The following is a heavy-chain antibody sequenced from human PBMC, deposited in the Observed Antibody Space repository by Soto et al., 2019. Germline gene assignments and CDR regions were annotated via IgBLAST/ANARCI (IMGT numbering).Heavy chain of an antibody. Sequence: PGGSLRLSCAASGFTFSNAWMSWVRQAPGKGLEWVGRIKSKTDGGTTDYAAPVKGRFTISRDDSKNTLYLQMNSLKTEDTAVYYCTTALYYDFWSGYYEPLGYWGQGTLVTVSS. D-gene: IGHD3-3*01. CDR2: IKSKTDGGTT. CDR3: TTALYYDFWSGYYEPLGY. J-gene: IGHJ4*02. CDR1: GFTFSNAW. V-gene: IGHV3-15*01.